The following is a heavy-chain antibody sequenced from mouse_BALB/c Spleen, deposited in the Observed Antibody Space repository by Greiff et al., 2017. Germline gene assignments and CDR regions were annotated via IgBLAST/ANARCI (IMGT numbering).Heavy chain of an antibody. J-gene: IGHJ2*01. CDR2: INSNGGST. CDR1: GFTFSSYG. D-gene: IGHD1-1*01. V-gene: IGHV5-6-3*01. Sequence: EVQRVESGGGLVQPGGSLKLSCAASGFTFSSYGMSWVRQTPDKRLELVATINSNGGSTYYPDSVKGRFTISRDNAKNTLYLQMSSLKSEDTAMYYCARDDYGSSYGYWGQGTTLTVSS. CDR3: ARDDYGSSYGY.